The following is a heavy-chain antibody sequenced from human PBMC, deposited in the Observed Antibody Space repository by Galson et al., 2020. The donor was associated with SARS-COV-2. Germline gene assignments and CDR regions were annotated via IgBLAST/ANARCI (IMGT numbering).Heavy chain of an antibody. CDR1: GGSFSGYY. J-gene: IGHJ4*02. V-gene: IGHV4-34*01. CDR2: INHSEST. D-gene: IGHD6-13*01. Sequence: SETLSLTCAVYGGSFSGYYWSWIRQPPGKGLEWIGEINHSESTNYNPSLKSRVTISVDTSKNQFSLKLNSVTAADTAVYYCARRVSSWPHYFDYWGQGPLVTVSS. CDR3: ARRVSSWPHYFDY.